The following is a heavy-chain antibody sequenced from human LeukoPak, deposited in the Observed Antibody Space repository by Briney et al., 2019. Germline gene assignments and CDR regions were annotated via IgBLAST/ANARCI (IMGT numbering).Heavy chain of an antibody. J-gene: IGHJ5*02. D-gene: IGHD6-6*01. CDR3: ARDREYSSSGLVWFDP. Sequence: SETLTLTCTVSGGSVSGYYWSWIRQPPGKGLEWIGYIYYSGSTNYNPSLRSRVTISVDTSENQFSLKLTSVTAADTAVYYCARDREYSSSGLVWFDPWGHGILVTVSS. CDR2: IYYSGST. V-gene: IGHV4-59*02. CDR1: GGSVSGYY.